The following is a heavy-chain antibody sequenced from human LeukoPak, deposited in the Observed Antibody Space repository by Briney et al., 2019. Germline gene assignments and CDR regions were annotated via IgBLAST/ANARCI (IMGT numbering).Heavy chain of an antibody. V-gene: IGHV3-53*01. CDR3: ARALCRSSLHPSCVWTLDY. CDR2: IYSGGGT. Sequence: GGSLRLSCAASGFTVSNTYMSWVRQAPGKGLEWVSLIYSGGGTYSADSVKGRFTISRDISKNTLYLQMNSLRAEDTAVYYCARALCRSSLHPSCVWTLDYWGQGTLVTVSS. D-gene: IGHD2-2*01. CDR1: GFTVSNTY. J-gene: IGHJ4*02.